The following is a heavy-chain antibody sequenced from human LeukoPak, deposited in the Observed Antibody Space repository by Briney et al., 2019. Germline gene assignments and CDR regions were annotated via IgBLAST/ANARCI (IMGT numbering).Heavy chain of an antibody. Sequence: GGSLRLSCAASGFTFSSYAMSWVRQAPGKGLEWVSAFSGSGGSTYYADSVKGRFTISRDNSKNTLYLQMNSLRAEDTAVYYCAKAESFGVVIINFDYWGQGTLVTVSP. V-gene: IGHV3-23*01. D-gene: IGHD3-3*01. CDR1: GFTFSSYA. CDR2: FSGSGGST. CDR3: AKAESFGVVIINFDY. J-gene: IGHJ4*02.